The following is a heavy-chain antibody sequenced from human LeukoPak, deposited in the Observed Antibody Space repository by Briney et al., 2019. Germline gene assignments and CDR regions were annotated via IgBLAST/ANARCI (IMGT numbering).Heavy chain of an antibody. Sequence: GGSLRLYCAASGFTFSSYAMSWVRQAPGKGLEWVSAISGSGGSTYSADSVKGRFTISRDNSKNTLYLQMNSLRAEDTAVYYCAKDYEWELLGPLYYWGQGTLVTVSS. D-gene: IGHD1-26*01. V-gene: IGHV3-23*01. CDR2: ISGSGGST. CDR1: GFTFSSYA. J-gene: IGHJ4*02. CDR3: AKDYEWELLGPLYY.